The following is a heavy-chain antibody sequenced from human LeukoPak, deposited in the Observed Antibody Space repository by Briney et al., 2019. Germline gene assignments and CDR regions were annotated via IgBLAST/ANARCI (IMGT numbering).Heavy chain of an antibody. Sequence: SETLSLTCTVSGGSISSGGYYWSWIRQHPGKGLEWIGYIYYSGSTYYNPSLKSRVTISVDTSKNQFSLKLSSVTAADTAVYYWAGRLTSGGTNYFYYWGQGTLVTVSS. CDR2: IYYSGST. J-gene: IGHJ4*02. D-gene: IGHD2-15*01. V-gene: IGHV4-31*03. CDR1: GGSISSGGYY. CDR3: AGRLTSGGTNYFYY.